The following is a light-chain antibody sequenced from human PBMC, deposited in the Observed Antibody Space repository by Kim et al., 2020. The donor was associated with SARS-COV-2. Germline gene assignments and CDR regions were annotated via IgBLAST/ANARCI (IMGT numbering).Light chain of an antibody. J-gene: IGKJ5*01. CDR3: QRFYTYPIT. CDR1: ESIYSY. V-gene: IGKV1-5*03. Sequence: ASAGDRVTITCRDSESIYSYLDWYQQKPGNVPQILIYKASTLESGVPSRFSGSESGREFTLTISSLQPDDFATYYCQRFYTYPITFGQGTRLEIK. CDR2: KAS.